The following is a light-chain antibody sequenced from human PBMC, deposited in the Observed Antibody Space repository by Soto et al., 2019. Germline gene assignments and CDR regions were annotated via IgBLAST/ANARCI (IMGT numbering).Light chain of an antibody. CDR3: QHYNSLPIT. CDR1: QDIRFY. Sequence: QSHSCLAATLGYRGTTPCQASQDIRFYLNWYQHKPGQAPNLLIYDASQLETGVPSKFSGSRPGTDVTFTIMNLQAEVIGTYYCQHYNSLPITCGQGTRLE. J-gene: IGKJ5*01. CDR2: DAS. V-gene: IGKV1-33*01.